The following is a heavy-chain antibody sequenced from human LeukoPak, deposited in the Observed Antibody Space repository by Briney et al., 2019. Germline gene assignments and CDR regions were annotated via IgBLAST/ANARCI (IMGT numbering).Heavy chain of an antibody. CDR1: GGSISNYY. Sequence: SETLSLTCTVSGGSISNYYWSWIRQPPGKGLEWIGYIYTSGSTNYNPSLKSRVTISVDTSKNQFSLKLSSVTAADTAVYYCARQEIAAAGDWFDPWGQGTLVTVSS. CDR2: IYTSGST. D-gene: IGHD6-13*01. CDR3: ARQEIAAAGDWFDP. J-gene: IGHJ5*02. V-gene: IGHV4-4*09.